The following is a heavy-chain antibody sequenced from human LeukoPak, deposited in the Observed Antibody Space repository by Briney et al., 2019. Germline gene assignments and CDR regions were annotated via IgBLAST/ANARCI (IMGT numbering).Heavy chain of an antibody. CDR3: ARTSVTTISYWYFDL. CDR1: GYRFTGYF. J-gene: IGHJ2*01. CDR2: INPNSGAT. V-gene: IGHV1-2*06. D-gene: IGHD5-12*01. Sequence: ASVKVSCKASGYRFTGYFKHWVRQAPGQGLEWMGRINPNSGATNYAQKFQGRVTMTRDTSISTAYMELSSLISDDTAVYYCARTSVTTISYWYFDLWGRGTLVTVSS.